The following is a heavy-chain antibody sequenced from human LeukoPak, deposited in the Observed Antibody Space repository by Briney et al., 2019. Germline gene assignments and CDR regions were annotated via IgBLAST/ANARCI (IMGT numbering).Heavy chain of an antibody. D-gene: IGHD3-22*01. CDR2: ITTSSSYI. V-gene: IGHV3-21*01. J-gene: IGHJ3*02. Sequence: GGSLRLSCAASGFSFSSYSMNWVRQAPGKGLEWVSSITTSSSYIYYADSVKGRFTISRDNAKNSLFLQMNSLRAEDTAVYYCARGLMIYYYDSSGYSAFDIWGQGTMVTVSS. CDR3: ARGLMIYYYDSSGYSAFDI. CDR1: GFSFSSYS.